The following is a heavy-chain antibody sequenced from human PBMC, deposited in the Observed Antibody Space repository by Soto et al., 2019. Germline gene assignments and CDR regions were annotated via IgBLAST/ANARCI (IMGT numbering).Heavy chain of an antibody. Sequence: ASVKVSCKASGYTFTSYDINWVRQATGQGLEWMGWMNPNSGNTGYAQKFQGRVTMTRNTSISTAYMELSCLRSEDTAVYYCARPATIYGYYYGMDVWGQGTTVTVSS. D-gene: IGHD5-12*01. CDR1: GYTFTSYD. CDR2: MNPNSGNT. V-gene: IGHV1-8*01. J-gene: IGHJ6*02. CDR3: ARPATIYGYYYGMDV.